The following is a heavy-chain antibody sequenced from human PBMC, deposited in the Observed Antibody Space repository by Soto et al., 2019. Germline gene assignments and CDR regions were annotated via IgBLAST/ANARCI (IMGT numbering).Heavy chain of an antibody. D-gene: IGHD5-12*01. CDR2: IWYDGSNK. CDR3: ASEGDRGYNSWDFDY. Sequence: QVQLVESGGGVVQPGRSLRLSCAASGFTFRSHGMHWVRQAPGKGLEWVAIIWYDGSNKYYADSVKGRFTISRDNSKNTLYLQMNSLRAEDTAVYYCASEGDRGYNSWDFDYWGQGTLVTVSS. V-gene: IGHV3-33*01. J-gene: IGHJ4*02. CDR1: GFTFRSHG.